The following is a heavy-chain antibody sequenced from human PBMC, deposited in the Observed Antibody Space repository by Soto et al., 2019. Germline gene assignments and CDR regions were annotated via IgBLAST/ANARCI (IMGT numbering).Heavy chain of an antibody. CDR1: GFSLSTRGMG. J-gene: IGHJ4*02. CDR2: IYWDGDK. V-gene: IGHV2-5*02. Sequence: QITLKESGPTVVKPTQTLTLTCSFSGFSLSTRGMGVGCIRQPPGQALEWLALIYWDGDKRYRPSLQSRLTISKDTSNNPAVHKMTNMDPVDTATYYCAHVRGYCSGGSYCSGPSDYWGQGTLVTVSS. D-gene: IGHD2-15*01. CDR3: AHVRGYCSGGSYCSGPSDY.